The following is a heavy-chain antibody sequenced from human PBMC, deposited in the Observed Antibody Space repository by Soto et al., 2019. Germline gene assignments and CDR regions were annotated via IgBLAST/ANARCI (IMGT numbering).Heavy chain of an antibody. CDR3: ARGWRYCSGGSCYDNWFDP. CDR1: GGSISSYY. V-gene: IGHV4-59*01. D-gene: IGHD2-15*01. CDR2: IYYSGST. Sequence: PSETLSLTCTVSGGSISSYYWSWIRQPPGKGLEWIGYIYYSGSTNYNPSHKSRDTKSEDTSKNQFSQKQSTVTAADTAVYYCARGWRYCSGGSCYDNWFDPWGQGTLVTVS. J-gene: IGHJ5*02.